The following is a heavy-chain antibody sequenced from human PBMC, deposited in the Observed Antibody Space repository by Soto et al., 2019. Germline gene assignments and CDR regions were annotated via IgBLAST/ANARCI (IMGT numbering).Heavy chain of an antibody. CDR3: AKYRTGYCSSTTCSYFDN. Sequence: EVQLLESGGGLVQPGGSLRLSCAASGFTFSNYATSWVRQAPGKGLEWVSAISGTGATTYYADSVKGRFTISRDNSKNTLYLQINSLRAEDTAVYYCAKYRTGYCSSTTCSYFDNWGQGTLVTVSS. J-gene: IGHJ4*02. V-gene: IGHV3-23*01. CDR1: GFTFSNYA. D-gene: IGHD2-2*01. CDR2: ISGTGATT.